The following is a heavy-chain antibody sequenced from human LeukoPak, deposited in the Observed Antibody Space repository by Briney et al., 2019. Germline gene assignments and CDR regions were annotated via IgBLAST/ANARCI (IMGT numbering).Heavy chain of an antibody. Sequence: PGGSLRLSCAASGFTFSSYAMSWVRQAPGKGLEWVSAISGSGGSTYYADSVKGRFTISRDNAKNSLYLQMNSLRAEDTAVYYCAREGEMATIGIHDAFDIWGQGTMVTVSS. CDR3: AREGEMATIGIHDAFDI. CDR2: ISGSGGST. V-gene: IGHV3-23*01. D-gene: IGHD5-24*01. CDR1: GFTFSSYA. J-gene: IGHJ3*02.